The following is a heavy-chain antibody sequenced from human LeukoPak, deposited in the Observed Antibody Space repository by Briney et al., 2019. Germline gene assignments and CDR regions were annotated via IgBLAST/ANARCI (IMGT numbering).Heavy chain of an antibody. Sequence: GGSLRLSCAASGFTFSSYWMSWVRQAPGKGLEWVANIKQDGSEKYYVDSVKGRFTISRDNAKNSLYLQMNRLRAEDTAVYYCARTPQSELGSTEHFDYWGQGTLVTVSS. CDR3: ARTPQSELGSTEHFDY. D-gene: IGHD1-1*01. CDR1: GFTFSSYW. CDR2: IKQDGSEK. J-gene: IGHJ4*02. V-gene: IGHV3-7*01.